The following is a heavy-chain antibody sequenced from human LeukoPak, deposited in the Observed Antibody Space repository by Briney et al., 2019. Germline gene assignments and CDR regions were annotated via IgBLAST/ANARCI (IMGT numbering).Heavy chain of an antibody. CDR1: GFTFSTYA. CDR2: ISGRGDNI. Sequence: PGGSLRLSCAASGFTFSTYAMSWVRQAPGKGLEWVSIISGRGDNIYYADSVKGRFTISRDNSKNTLYLQMNSLRAEDTAVYYCVSGYEAYWGQGTLVT. J-gene: IGHJ4*02. V-gene: IGHV3-23*01. D-gene: IGHD5-12*01. CDR3: VSGYEAY.